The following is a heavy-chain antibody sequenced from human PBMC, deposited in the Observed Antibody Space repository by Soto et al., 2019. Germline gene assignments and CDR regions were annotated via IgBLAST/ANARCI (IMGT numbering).Heavy chain of an antibody. D-gene: IGHD3-16*01. V-gene: IGHV3-23*01. CDR1: GFTFSSYA. CDR3: ARKGDYYYGMDV. CDR2: ISGSGGST. Sequence: GGSLRLSCAASGFTFSSYAMSWVRQAPGKGLEWVSAISGSGGSTYYADSVKGRFTISRDNSKNTLYLQMNSLRAEDTAVYYCARKGDYYYGMDVWGQGTTVTVSS. J-gene: IGHJ6*02.